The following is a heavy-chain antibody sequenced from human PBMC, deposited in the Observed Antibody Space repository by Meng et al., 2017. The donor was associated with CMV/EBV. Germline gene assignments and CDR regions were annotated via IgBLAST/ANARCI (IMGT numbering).Heavy chain of an antibody. J-gene: IGHJ4*02. Sequence: GESLKISCVASGFNSNAYWMTWVRQVPGKALEWVSVIYNGGNSEYYADSVKGRFTISRDDSKNTLYLRMNSLRAEDTAVYYCASGGTRWFVPFGYWGLGTLVTVSS. D-gene: IGHD3-10*01. CDR1: GFNSNAYW. CDR2: IYNGGNSE. CDR3: ASGGTRWFVPFGY. V-gene: IGHV3-23*03.